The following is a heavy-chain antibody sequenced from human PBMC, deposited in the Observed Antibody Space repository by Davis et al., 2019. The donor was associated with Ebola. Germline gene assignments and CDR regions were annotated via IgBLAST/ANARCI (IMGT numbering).Heavy chain of an antibody. CDR2: IRFYARSD. Sequence: AGSLTLSCSASGFTFSRYGFHWVRQAPGQGLEWVAFIRFYARSDYYIDSVKGRFSISRDNSKDTLYLQMNTLGSEDTAVYYCARERYYYYYYGMDVWGKGTTVTVSS. CDR3: ARERYYYYYYGMDV. CDR1: GFTFSRYG. V-gene: IGHV3-30*02. J-gene: IGHJ6*04.